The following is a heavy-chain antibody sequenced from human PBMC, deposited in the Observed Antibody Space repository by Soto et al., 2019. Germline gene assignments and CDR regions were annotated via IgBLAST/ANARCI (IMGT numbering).Heavy chain of an antibody. V-gene: IGHV4-59*08. CDR1: GGSITNYY. CDR3: ARHGFGPLHGLVDV. J-gene: IGHJ6*02. CDR2: INYDGYS. Sequence: QVQLQESGPGVVKPSETLSLTCTVSGGSITNYYCSWFRQPPGKGLEWIGYINYDGYSAYNLSLKRRVTLSMDASKTQFSLMLESVTATDTAVYYCARHGFGPLHGLVDVWGPGTTVIVSS. D-gene: IGHD3-10*01.